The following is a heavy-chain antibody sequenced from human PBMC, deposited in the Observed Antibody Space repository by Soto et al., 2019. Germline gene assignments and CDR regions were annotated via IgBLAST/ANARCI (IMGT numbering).Heavy chain of an antibody. CDR1: GYSFTSYW. V-gene: IGHV5-51*01. CDR2: IYPGDSDT. D-gene: IGHD2-2*01. J-gene: IGHJ6*02. Sequence: CSQCSGYSFTSYWIGWVRQMPGEGMEWVGIIYPGDSDTGYSPSFQGQVTISADRSINTAYLQWSSLKASDTAVYYFARPVSSGCCSPICYPNYFYYCVPDVWGQGTTETV. CDR3: ARPVSSGCCSPICYPNYFYYCVPDV.